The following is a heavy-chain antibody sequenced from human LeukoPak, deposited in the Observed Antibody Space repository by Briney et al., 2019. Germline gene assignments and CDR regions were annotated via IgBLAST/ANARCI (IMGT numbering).Heavy chain of an antibody. D-gene: IGHD3-10*01. J-gene: IGHJ4*02. V-gene: IGHV3-30*02. CDR1: GFTFNNYG. Sequence: GGSLRLSCAASGFTFNNYGMHWVRQAPGKGLEWVAFIRYDGSNKYYADSVKGRFTISRDNSNNTLYLQMNSLRAEDTAVYYCAKDLGNYYGSGSSDYWGQGTLVTVSS. CDR2: IRYDGSNK. CDR3: AKDLGNYYGSGSSDY.